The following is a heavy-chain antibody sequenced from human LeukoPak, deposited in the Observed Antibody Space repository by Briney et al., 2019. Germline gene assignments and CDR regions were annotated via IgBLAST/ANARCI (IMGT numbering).Heavy chain of an antibody. D-gene: IGHD6-13*01. V-gene: IGHV3-66*02. CDR2: IYSGGST. J-gene: IGHJ6*04. CDR1: GFTVSSNY. CDR3: VQQLVRGYYYGMDV. Sequence: GGSLRLSCAASGFTVSSNYMSWVRQAPGKGPEWVSVIYSGGSTYYADSVKGRFTISRDNSKNTLYLQMNSLRAEDTAVYYCVQQLVRGYYYGMDVGGKGPTVTVSS.